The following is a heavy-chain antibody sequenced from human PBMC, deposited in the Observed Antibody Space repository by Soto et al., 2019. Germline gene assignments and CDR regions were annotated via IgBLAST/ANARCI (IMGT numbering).Heavy chain of an antibody. CDR3: TRRSSRYFHN. CDR2: IYWDNDK. CDR1: GFSLSTSGVA. V-gene: IGHV2-5*02. Sequence: QITLKESGPTLVKPTQTLTLTCTFSGFSLSTSGVAVGWIRQPPGKALEWRALIYWDNDKRHSPSLKSRLTITKDSSQKQVVLIMTDLDPVDTATYYCTRRSSRYFHNWGQGTLVTISS. J-gene: IGHJ1*01.